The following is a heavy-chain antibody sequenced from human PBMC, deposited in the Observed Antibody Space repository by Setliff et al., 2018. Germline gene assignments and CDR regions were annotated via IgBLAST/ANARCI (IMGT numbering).Heavy chain of an antibody. J-gene: IGHJ6*02. CDR3: AKGGNYDILTGYLSMDV. V-gene: IGHV3-23*01. Sequence: PGGSLRLSCAASGFTFSSYAMSWVRQAPGKGLEWVSAISGSGGSTYYADSVKGRFTISRDNSKNTLYLQMNSLRAEDTAVYYCAKGGNYDILTGYLSMDVWGQGTTVTVSS. CDR2: ISGSGGST. CDR1: GFTFSSYA. D-gene: IGHD3-9*01.